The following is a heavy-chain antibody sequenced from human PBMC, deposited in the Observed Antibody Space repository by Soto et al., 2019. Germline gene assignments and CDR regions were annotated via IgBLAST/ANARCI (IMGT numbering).Heavy chain of an antibody. CDR3: AKVPVYSNGNFEYYYYGMDV. CDR1: GFTFSSYA. Sequence: PGGSLRLSCAASGFTFSSYAMSWVRQAPGKGLEWVSAISGSGGSTYYADSVKGRFTISRDNSKNTLYLQMNSLRAEDTAVYYSAKVPVYSNGNFEYYYYGMDVWGQGTTVTVSS. CDR2: ISGSGGST. V-gene: IGHV3-23*01. D-gene: IGHD1-7*01. J-gene: IGHJ6*02.